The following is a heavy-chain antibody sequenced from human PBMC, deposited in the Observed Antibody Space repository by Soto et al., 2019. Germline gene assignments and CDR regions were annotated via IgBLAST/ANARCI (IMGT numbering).Heavy chain of an antibody. Sequence: LRLSCRASGFTLSDYEMHWVRQAPGKGLEWVSYISTGSSTIYYADSVRGRFTISRDNAENSLFLEMKSLRPEDTAVYHCARVRAGAANGYYGMDVWGQGTTVTVSS. V-gene: IGHV3-48*03. J-gene: IGHJ6*02. CDR2: ISTGSSTI. CDR3: ARVRAGAANGYYGMDV. CDR1: GFTLSDYE. D-gene: IGHD1-26*01.